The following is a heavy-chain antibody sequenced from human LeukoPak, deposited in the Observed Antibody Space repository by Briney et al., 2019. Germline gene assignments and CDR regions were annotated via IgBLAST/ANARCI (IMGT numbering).Heavy chain of an antibody. D-gene: IGHD5-24*01. J-gene: IGHJ3*02. CDR2: IYTSGST. Sequence: SETLSLTCTVSGGSISSYYWSWIRQPAGKGLEWIGRIYTSGSTNYNPSLKSRVTMSVDTSKNQFSLKLSSVTAADTAVYYCARYRRRDGYNYHAFDIWGQGTMVTVSS. V-gene: IGHV4-4*07. CDR1: GGSISSYY. CDR3: ARYRRRDGYNYHAFDI.